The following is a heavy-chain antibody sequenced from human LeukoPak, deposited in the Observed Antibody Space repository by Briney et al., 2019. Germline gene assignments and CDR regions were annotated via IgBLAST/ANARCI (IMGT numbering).Heavy chain of an antibody. CDR2: IYYSGST. J-gene: IGHJ4*02. V-gene: IGHV4-59*08. Sequence: SETLSLTCTVSGGSISSYYWSWTRQPPGKGLEWIGYIYYSGSTNYNPSLKSRVTISVDTSKNQFSLKLSSVTAADTAVYYCARQNGYSYGFFDYWGQGTLVTVSS. CDR3: ARQNGYSYGFFDY. D-gene: IGHD5-18*01. CDR1: GGSISSYY.